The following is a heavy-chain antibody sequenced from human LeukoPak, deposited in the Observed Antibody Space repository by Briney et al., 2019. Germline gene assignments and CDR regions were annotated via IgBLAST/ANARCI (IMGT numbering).Heavy chain of an antibody. CDR2: IDHRGDT. J-gene: IGHJ4*03. CDR3: ARGATISETGYFDF. Sequence: PGGSLRLSCVASGFTFSDYWMTWIRQSPGKGLEWIAEIDHRGDTNYNPSVKSRVTISVDTSKNQFSLKVRSLSAADTAVYYCARGATISETGYFDFWGQGTLVTVSS. CDR1: GFTFSDYW. V-gene: IGHV4-34*01. D-gene: IGHD5-24*01.